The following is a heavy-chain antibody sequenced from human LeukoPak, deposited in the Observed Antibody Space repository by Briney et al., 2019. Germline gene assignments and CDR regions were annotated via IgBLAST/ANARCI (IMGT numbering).Heavy chain of an antibody. V-gene: IGHV1-69*13. Sequence: ASVKVSCKASGGTFSSYAISWVRQAPGQGLEWMGRIIPIFGTANYAQKFQGRVTITADESTSTAYMELSSLRSEDTAVYYCASPALWLGGYYYYGMDVWGQGTTVTVSS. J-gene: IGHJ6*02. D-gene: IGHD3-10*01. CDR1: GGTFSSYA. CDR2: IIPIFGTA. CDR3: ASPALWLGGYYYYGMDV.